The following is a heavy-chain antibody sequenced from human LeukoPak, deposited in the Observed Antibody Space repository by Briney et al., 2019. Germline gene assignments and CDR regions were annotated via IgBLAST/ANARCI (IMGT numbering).Heavy chain of an antibody. CDR3: ARIITDTYYDYYYMDV. CDR1: GGSISSSSYY. D-gene: IGHD3-22*01. CDR2: IYYSGST. J-gene: IGHJ6*03. Sequence: SETLSLTCTVSGGSISSSSYYWGWIRQPPGKGLEWIGSIYYSGSTYYNPSLKSRVTISVDTSKNQFSLKLSSVTAADTAVYYCARIITDTYYDYYYMDVWGKGTTVTVSS. V-gene: IGHV4-39*01.